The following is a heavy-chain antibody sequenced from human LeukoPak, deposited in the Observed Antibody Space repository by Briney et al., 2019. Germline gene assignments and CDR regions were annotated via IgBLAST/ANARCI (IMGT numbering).Heavy chain of an antibody. J-gene: IGHJ6*02. CDR2: IYYSGST. Sequence: SETLSLTCTVSGGSISSSSYYWGWIRQPPGKGLEWIGSIYYSGSTYYNPSLKSRVTISVDTSKNQFSLKLSSVTAADAAVYYCARVLTQYYYYGMDVWGQGTTVTVSS. CDR1: GGSISSSSYY. CDR3: ARVLTQYYYYGMDV. V-gene: IGHV4-39*07.